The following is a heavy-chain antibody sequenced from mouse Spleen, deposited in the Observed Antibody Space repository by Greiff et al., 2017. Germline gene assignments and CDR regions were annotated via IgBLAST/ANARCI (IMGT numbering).Heavy chain of an antibody. CDR2: IYPGDGDT. Sequence: VQLQQSGPELVKPGASVKISCKASGYAFSSSWMNWVKQRPGKGLEWIGRIYPGDGDTNYNGKFKGKATLTADKSSSTAYMQLSSLTSEDSAVYFCARRPTMKQGFAYRGQGTLVTVSA. V-gene: IGHV1-82*01. CDR3: ARRPTMKQGFAY. D-gene: IGHD2-10*01. CDR1: GYAFSSSW. J-gene: IGHJ3*01.